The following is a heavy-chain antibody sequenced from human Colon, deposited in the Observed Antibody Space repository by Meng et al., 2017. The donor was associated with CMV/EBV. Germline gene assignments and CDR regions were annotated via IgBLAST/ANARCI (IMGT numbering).Heavy chain of an antibody. CDR2: VSTHGTTT. CDR3: AKGLATVTTSLD. V-gene: IGHV3-30*18. Sequence: CAASGITFIDYGMHWVRQAPGKGLEWVAVVSTHGTTTYYADSVKGRFTISRDNSKDTLFLQMNSLRVEDTAVYYCAKGLATVTTSLDWGQGTLVTVSS. D-gene: IGHD4-17*01. CDR1: GITFIDYG. J-gene: IGHJ4*02.